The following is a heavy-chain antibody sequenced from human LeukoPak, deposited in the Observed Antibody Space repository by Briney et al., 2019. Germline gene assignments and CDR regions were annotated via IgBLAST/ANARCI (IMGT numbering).Heavy chain of an antibody. J-gene: IGHJ5*02. D-gene: IGHD2-15*01. CDR1: GGTFSSYA. CDR3: ARDWDMGGLNWFDP. Sequence: SVKVSCKASGGTFSSYAISWVRQAPGQGLEWMGGIIPIFGTANYAQKFQGRVTITADESTSTAYMELSSLRSEDTAVYYCARDWDMGGLNWFDPWGQGTLVTVSS. V-gene: IGHV1-69*13. CDR2: IIPIFGTA.